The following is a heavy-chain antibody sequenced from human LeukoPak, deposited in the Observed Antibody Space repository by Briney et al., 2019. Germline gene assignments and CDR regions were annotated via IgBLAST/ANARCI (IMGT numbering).Heavy chain of an antibody. D-gene: IGHD3-9*01. CDR1: GFTFDDYA. CDR3: ASGGGVYDILTGYYVDWFDP. Sequence: GGSLRLSCAASGFTFDDYAMHWVRQAPGKGLEWVSGISWNSGSIDYADSVKGRFTISRDNAKNSLYLQMNSLRAEDTAVYYCASGGGVYDILTGYYVDWFDPWGQGTLVTVSS. J-gene: IGHJ5*02. CDR2: ISWNSGSI. V-gene: IGHV3-9*01.